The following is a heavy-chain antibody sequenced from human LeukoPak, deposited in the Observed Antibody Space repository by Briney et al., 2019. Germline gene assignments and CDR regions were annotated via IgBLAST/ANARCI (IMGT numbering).Heavy chain of an antibody. V-gene: IGHV3-30*01. J-gene: IGHJ6*03. Sequence: TLRLSCVASGVTISRNVLHWVRQPPRQGLEWVATISYDGNKKFLADFVKGPFTSRRDNAKYTVYLQMDSLRPDGTGVFRSAKGRTPSGPYYYFYFMAAWGNGTTVTAS. CDR2: ISYDGNKK. CDR3: AKGRTPSGPYYYFYFMAA. CDR1: GVTISRNV. D-gene: IGHD3/OR15-3a*01.